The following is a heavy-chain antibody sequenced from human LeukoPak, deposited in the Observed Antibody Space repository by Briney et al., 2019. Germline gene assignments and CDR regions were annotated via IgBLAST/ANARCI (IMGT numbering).Heavy chain of an antibody. CDR2: IYHSGST. V-gene: IGHV4-30-2*01. CDR1: GGSISSGGYY. J-gene: IGHJ4*02. Sequence: PSQTLSLTCTVSGGSISSGGYYWSWIRQPPGKGLEWIGYIYHSGSTNYNPSLKSRVTVSIDTSKNQVSLKLRSVTAADTAVYYCARGHSSVATGIPYYFDYWGRGTLVTVSS. D-gene: IGHD2-21*02. CDR3: ARGHSSVATGIPYYFDY.